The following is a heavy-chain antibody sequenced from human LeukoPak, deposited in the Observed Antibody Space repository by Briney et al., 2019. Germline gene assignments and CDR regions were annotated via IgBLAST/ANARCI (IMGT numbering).Heavy chain of an antibody. CDR2: MSHDGSTK. J-gene: IGHJ4*02. Sequence: PGGSLRLSCAASGFTFSSYTMHWVRQAPGNGLEWVAVMSHDGSTKYYADSVKGRFTISRDNSETTLYLQMNSLRAEDTAVYYCVKDPKYWGQGTLVTVSS. CDR3: VKDPKY. CDR1: GFTFSSYT. V-gene: IGHV3-30-3*01.